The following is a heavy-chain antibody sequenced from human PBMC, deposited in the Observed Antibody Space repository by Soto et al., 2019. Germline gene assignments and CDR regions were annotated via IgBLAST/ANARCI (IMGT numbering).Heavy chain of an antibody. J-gene: IGHJ4*02. CDR3: ASDRSLGSNWYYYLES. D-gene: IGHD1-20*01. CDR2: ISSSSSNI. CDR1: GFTFSSRA. Sequence: GGSLRLSCAASGFTFSSRAMNWVRQFPGRGLEWVSYISSSSSNIDYADSVKGRFTVSRDNAKNSLYLQMNTLRDEDTAVYYCASDRSLGSNWYYYLESWGQGTLVTVSS. V-gene: IGHV3-48*02.